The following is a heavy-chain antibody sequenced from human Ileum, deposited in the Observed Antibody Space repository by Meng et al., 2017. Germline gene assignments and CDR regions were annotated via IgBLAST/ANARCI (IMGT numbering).Heavy chain of an antibody. J-gene: IGHJ4*02. CDR3: ARHGGYSQDF. CDR1: SGSISSNTY. Sequence: QVQLTGSGPGLVGPSGTLSLTCAVSSGSISSNTYWSWVRQPPGKGLEWIGQISHSGSAYYNPSLKSRVTMSVDKSKSQFSLMLTSVTAADTAIYYCARHGGYSQDFWGQGTLVTVSS. CDR2: ISHSGSA. V-gene: IGHV4-4*02. D-gene: IGHD4-23*01.